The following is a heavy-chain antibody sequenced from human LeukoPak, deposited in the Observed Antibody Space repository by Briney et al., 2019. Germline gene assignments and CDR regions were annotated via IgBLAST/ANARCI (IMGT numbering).Heavy chain of an antibody. CDR3: ARDIHSGFDQ. CDR1: GFTFSSYW. J-gene: IGHJ5*02. Sequence: GESLKISCAASGFTFSSYWMHWVRQALGTGLVWVSRINSDASSTNYADSVKGRFTISRDNAKNTLYLQMNSLRAEDTAVYYCARDIHSGFDQWGQGTLVTVSS. V-gene: IGHV3-74*01. D-gene: IGHD5-12*01. CDR2: INSDASST.